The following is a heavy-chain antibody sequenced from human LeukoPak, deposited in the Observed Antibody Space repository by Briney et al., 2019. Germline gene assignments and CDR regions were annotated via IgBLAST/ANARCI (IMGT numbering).Heavy chain of an antibody. CDR2: IYYSGST. CDR1: GGSISSGGYY. CDR3: ARVTRNTMVRGVMFDP. Sequence: SQTLSLTCAVSGGSISSGGYYWGWIRQPPGKGLEWIGSIYYSGSTYYNPSLKSRVTISVDTSKNQFSLKLSSVAAADTAVYYCARVTRNTMVRGVMFDPWGQGTLVTVSS. V-gene: IGHV4-39*07. D-gene: IGHD3-10*01. J-gene: IGHJ5*02.